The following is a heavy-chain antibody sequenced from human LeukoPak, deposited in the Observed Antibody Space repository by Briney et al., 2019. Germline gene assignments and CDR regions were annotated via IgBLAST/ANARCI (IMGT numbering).Heavy chain of an antibody. CDR2: ISGSGGNT. D-gene: IGHD2-21*02. J-gene: IGHJ6*02. CDR1: GFTFSNYA. Sequence: GGSLRLSCEASGFTFSNYAMSWVRQAPGKGLEWVSGISGSGGNTYYADSVKGRFTISRDNSKNTLYLQMNSLRAEDTAVYYCAKETESVAYGMDVWGQGTTVTVSS. V-gene: IGHV3-23*01. CDR3: AKETESVAYGMDV.